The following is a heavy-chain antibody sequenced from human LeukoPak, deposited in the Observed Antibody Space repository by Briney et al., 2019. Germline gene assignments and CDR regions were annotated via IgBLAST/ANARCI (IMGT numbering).Heavy chain of an antibody. CDR2: IYYSGST. V-gene: IGHV4-61*01. J-gene: IGHJ6*02. CDR3: ARDGSPNYYYGMDV. D-gene: IGHD1-1*01. Sequence: SETLSLTCTVSGGSISSSSYYWGWIRQPPGKGLEWIGYIYYSGSTNYNPSLKSRVTISVDTSKNQFSLKLSSVTAADTAVYYCARDGSPNYYYGMDVWGQGTTVTVSS. CDR1: GGSISSSSYY.